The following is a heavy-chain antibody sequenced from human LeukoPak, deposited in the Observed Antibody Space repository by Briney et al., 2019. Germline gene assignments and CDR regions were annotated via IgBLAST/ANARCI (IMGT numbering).Heavy chain of an antibody. CDR1: GYTFTGYY. D-gene: IGHD1-26*01. CDR3: ARSDYTIRLDY. CDR2: INPNSGGT. Sequence: GASVKVSCKASGYTFTGYYMHWLRQAPGQGLEWMGWINPNSGGTNYAQKFQGRVTMTWDTSISTAFMELSRLRSDDTAVYYCARSDYTIRLDYWGQGTLVTVSS. V-gene: IGHV1-2*02. J-gene: IGHJ4*02.